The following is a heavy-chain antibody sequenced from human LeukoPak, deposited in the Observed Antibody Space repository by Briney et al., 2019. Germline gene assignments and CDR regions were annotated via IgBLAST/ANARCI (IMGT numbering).Heavy chain of an antibody. J-gene: IGHJ5*02. CDR3: ARSNGGVRWGNWLEP. Sequence: PPETLPLTCAVYGGSFSGYYWSWIRQPPGKRVEWIWEVNHSGSTNYTPCLKSRVTISVVTRKRQFSLRLSSVTAADTDVYYCARSNGGVRWGNWLEPWGQGTLVTVSS. CDR1: GGSFSGYY. V-gene: IGHV4-34*01. D-gene: IGHD3-3*01. CDR2: VNHSGST.